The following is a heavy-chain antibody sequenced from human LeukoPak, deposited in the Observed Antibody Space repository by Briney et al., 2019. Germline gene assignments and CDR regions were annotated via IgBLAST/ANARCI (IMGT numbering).Heavy chain of an antibody. CDR3: ARDTAGIGVDY. V-gene: IGHV3-30*03. J-gene: IGHJ4*02. D-gene: IGHD3-16*01. Sequence: PGGSLRLSCAASGFTFSSYGMHWVRQAPGKGLEWVAVISYDGSNKYYADSVKGRFTISRDNSKNTLYLQMNSLRAEDTAVYYCARDTAGIGVDYWGQGTLVTVSS. CDR1: GFTFSSYG. CDR2: ISYDGSNK.